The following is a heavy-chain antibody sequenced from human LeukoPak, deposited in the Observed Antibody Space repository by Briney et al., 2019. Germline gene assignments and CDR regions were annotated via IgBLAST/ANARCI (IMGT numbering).Heavy chain of an antibody. Sequence: LRLSCAASGFTFSSYWMSWVRQAPGKGLEWVANINKDGGEKYYVDSVKGRFTISRDNAKNSLYLQMNSLRADDTAVYYCVKDSPPRYSGSPPAYWGQGTLVTVSS. V-gene: IGHV3-7*03. CDR3: VKDSPPRYSGSPPAY. J-gene: IGHJ4*02. CDR1: GFTFSSYW. D-gene: IGHD1-26*01. CDR2: INKDGGEK.